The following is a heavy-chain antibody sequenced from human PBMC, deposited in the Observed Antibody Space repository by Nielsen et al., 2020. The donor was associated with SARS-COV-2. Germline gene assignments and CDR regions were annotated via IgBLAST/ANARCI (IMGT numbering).Heavy chain of an antibody. CDR1: GFTFSSYG. J-gene: IGHJ6*02. Sequence: GESLKISCAASGFTFSSYGMHWVRQAPGKGLEWVAVISYDGSNKYYADSVKGRFTISRDNSKNTLYLQMNSLRAEDTAVYYCARAGPTPYCGGDCYPRDYGMDVWGQGTTVTVSS. CDR2: ISYDGSNK. V-gene: IGHV3-30*03. D-gene: IGHD2-21*02. CDR3: ARAGPTPYCGGDCYPRDYGMDV.